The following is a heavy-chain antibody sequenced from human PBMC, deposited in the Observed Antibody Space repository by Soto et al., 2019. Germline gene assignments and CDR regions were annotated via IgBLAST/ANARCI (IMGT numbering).Heavy chain of an antibody. D-gene: IGHD3-3*01. Sequence: SETLSLTCTVSGGSISSYYWSWIRQPPGKGLEWIGYIYYSGSTNYNPSLKSRVTISVDTSKNQFSLKLSSVTAADTAVYYCARDGVSHYDFWSGPNWFDPWGQGTLVTSPQ. CDR1: GGSISSYY. CDR2: IYYSGST. V-gene: IGHV4-59*01. CDR3: ARDGVSHYDFWSGPNWFDP. J-gene: IGHJ5*02.